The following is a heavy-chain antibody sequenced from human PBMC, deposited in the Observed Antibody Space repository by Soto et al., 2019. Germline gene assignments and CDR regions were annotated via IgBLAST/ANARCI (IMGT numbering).Heavy chain of an antibody. J-gene: IGHJ6*02. CDR2: IYTSGST. Sequence: SDTLSLTCTVSGGSISSYYWSWIGQPSGKGLEWIGRIYTSGSTNYNPSLKSRVTMSVDTSKNQFSLKLSSVTAADTAVYYCARELLDYGDYLNGGYYSYGMDGWGQGTTVTVSS. V-gene: IGHV4-4*07. D-gene: IGHD4-17*01. CDR1: GGSISSYY. CDR3: ARELLDYGDYLNGGYYSYGMDG.